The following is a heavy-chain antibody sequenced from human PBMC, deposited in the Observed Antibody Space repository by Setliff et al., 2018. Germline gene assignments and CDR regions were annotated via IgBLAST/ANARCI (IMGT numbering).Heavy chain of an antibody. CDR2: IMPIFGST. D-gene: IGHD2-21*01. CDR1: GGSFSSFS. V-gene: IGHV1-69*08. Sequence: GASVKVSCKASGGSFSSFSIHWVRQAPGQGLEWMGRIMPIFGSTNHAQNYQGRVTITADKSTSTAYMDLSSLRSEDSAVYYCARDRGGTAIANWFDRWGQGTLVTVSS. CDR3: ARDRGGTAIANWFDR. J-gene: IGHJ5*02.